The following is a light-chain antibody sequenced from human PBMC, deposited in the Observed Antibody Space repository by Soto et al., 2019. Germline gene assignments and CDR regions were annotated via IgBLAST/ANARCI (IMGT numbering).Light chain of an antibody. CDR2: GAF. J-gene: IGKJ1*01. Sequence: EVVLTQSPGTLSLSPGERATLSCRASQSVSSNYFAWYQQKPGQAPRLLIYGAFSRATGIPDRFSGSGSGTIFTVTNTGLEPGDFAVYYCQQYCRSGTFGQANKVE. CDR1: QSVSSNY. V-gene: IGKV3-20*01. CDR3: QQYCRSGT.